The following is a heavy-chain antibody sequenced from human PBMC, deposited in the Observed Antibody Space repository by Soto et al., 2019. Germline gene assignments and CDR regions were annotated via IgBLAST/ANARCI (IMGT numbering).Heavy chain of an antibody. CDR3: AKYPTAQCEEGFIALPI. CDR1: GGSFSSGDYY. J-gene: IGHJ3*02. D-gene: IGHD2-21*01. CDR2: IYYSGST. Sequence: SETLSLTCTVSGGSFSSGDYYWSWIRQPPGKGLEWIGYIYYSGSTYSNPSLKSRVSMSVDTSNNQFSLRLNSATAADTAVYYCAKYPTAQCEEGFIALPIWGQGTMVTVSS. V-gene: IGHV4-30-4*01.